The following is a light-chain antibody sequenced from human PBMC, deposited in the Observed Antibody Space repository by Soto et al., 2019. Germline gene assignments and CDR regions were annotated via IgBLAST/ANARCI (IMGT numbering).Light chain of an antibody. V-gene: IGLV2-14*01. CDR3: SSYTSSSTWV. J-gene: IGLJ1*01. Sequence: QSALTQAACVSGCPGQSITISCTGTSSDVGGYNYVSWYQQHPGKAPKLMIYEVSNRPSGVSNRFSGSKSGNTASLTISGLQAEDEADYYCSSYTSSSTWVFGTGTKVTVL. CDR1: SSDVGGYNY. CDR2: EVS.